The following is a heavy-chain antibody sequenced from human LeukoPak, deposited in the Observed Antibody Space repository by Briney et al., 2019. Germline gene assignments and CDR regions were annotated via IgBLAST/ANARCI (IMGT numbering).Heavy chain of an antibody. CDR2: IYYSGST. V-gene: IGHV4-61*01. Sequence: SETLSLTCTVSGGSVSSGSYYWSWIRQPPGKGLEWIGYIYYSGSTNYNPSLKSRVTISVDTSENQFSLKLSSVTAADTAVYYCARDIRYYALDYWGQGTLVTVSS. D-gene: IGHD3-3*01. J-gene: IGHJ4*02. CDR1: GGSVSSGSYY. CDR3: ARDIRYYALDY.